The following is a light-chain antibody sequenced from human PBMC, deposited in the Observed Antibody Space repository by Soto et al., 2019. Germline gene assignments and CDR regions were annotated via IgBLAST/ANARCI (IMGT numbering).Light chain of an antibody. CDR1: SSDVGSYNL. CDR3: CSYAVSSISYV. J-gene: IGLJ1*01. CDR2: EVS. V-gene: IGLV2-23*02. Sequence: QSALTQPASVSGSPGQSITIPCTGNSSDVGSYNLVSWYQQHPGKAPKLMIYEVSKRPSGVSNRFSGSKSGNTASLTIFGFQAEDEADYSCCSYAVSSISYVFGTGTKVTVL.